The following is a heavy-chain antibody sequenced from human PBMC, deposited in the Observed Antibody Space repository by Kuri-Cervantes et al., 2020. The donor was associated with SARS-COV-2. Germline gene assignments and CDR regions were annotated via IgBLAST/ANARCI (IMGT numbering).Heavy chain of an antibody. D-gene: IGHD1-14*01. J-gene: IGHJ4*02. V-gene: IGHV3-30*04. CDR2: ISYDGSNK. CDR3: ARGVRIEDDYFDY. CDR1: GFTFSSYA. Sequence: GGSLRLSCAASGFTFSSYAMHWVRQAPGKGLEWVAVISYDGSNKYYADSVKGRFTTSRNNSKNTLYLQMNSLRAEDTSVYDCARGVRIEDDYFDYWGQGTLVTVSS.